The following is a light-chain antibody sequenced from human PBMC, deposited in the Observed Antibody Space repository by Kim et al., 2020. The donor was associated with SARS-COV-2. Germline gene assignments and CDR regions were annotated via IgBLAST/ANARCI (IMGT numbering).Light chain of an antibody. Sequence: GQMVTVSSSGSHSNIGTISVNWYQPLPGAAPKLLVYSKKERPSGVPDRFSGSKSGTSASLAITGLQSEDEADYYCSTWDASLNAWVFGGGTQLTVL. CDR2: SKK. J-gene: IGLJ3*02. CDR1: HSNIGTIS. V-gene: IGLV1-44*01. CDR3: STWDASLNAWV.